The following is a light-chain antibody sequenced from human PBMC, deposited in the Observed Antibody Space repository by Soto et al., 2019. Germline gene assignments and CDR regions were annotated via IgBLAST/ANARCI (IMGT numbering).Light chain of an antibody. CDR1: QSVSST. CDR3: QQFNNYPLT. CDR2: GAS. Sequence: ELALTQSPATLSVSPGERATLSCGASQSVSSTLAWYQQKPGQAPRLLIYGASSRATGIPVRFSGSGSGTYFTLTISSLQPEDFATYYCQQFNNYPLTFGQGTRLEIK. V-gene: IGKV3-15*01. J-gene: IGKJ5*01.